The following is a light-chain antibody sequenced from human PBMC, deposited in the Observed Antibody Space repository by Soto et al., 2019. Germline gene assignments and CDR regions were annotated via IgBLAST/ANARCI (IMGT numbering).Light chain of an antibody. CDR1: STDVGIYNY. Sequence: QSALTQRASVSGSPGQSITISCTGTSTDVGIYNYVSWYQQHPGKAPKVMIYEVSNRPSGVSNRFSGSKSGDTASLTISGLQAEDEANYYCSSYTTSRTYVFGTGTKVTVL. J-gene: IGLJ1*01. V-gene: IGLV2-14*01. CDR2: EVS. CDR3: SSYTTSRTYV.